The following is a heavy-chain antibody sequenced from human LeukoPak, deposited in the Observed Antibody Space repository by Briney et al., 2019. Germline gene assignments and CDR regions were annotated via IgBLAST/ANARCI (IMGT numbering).Heavy chain of an antibody. CDR3: ARGEYGSGSYHIDY. CDR1: GFTFSSYS. D-gene: IGHD3-10*01. Sequence: SGGSLRLSCAASGFTFSSYSMNWVRQAPGKGLEWVSFISGSSSYIYYAASLKGRFTISRDNAKNSLYLQMNSLRAEDTAVYYCARGEYGSGSYHIDYWGQGTLVTVSS. CDR2: ISGSSSYI. V-gene: IGHV3-21*01. J-gene: IGHJ4*02.